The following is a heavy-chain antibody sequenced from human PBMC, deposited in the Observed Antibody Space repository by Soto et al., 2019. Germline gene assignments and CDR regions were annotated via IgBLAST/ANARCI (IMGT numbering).Heavy chain of an antibody. V-gene: IGHV4-4*07. CDR1: GGSISSYY. CDR3: ARDGFVVVPAAYNWFDP. Sequence: PSETLSLTCTVSGGSISSYYWSWIRQPAGKGLEWIGRIYTSGSTNYNPSLKSRVTMSVDTSKNQFSLKLSSVTAADTAVYYCARDGFVVVPAAYNWFDPWRQGTLVTVSS. CDR2: IYTSGST. J-gene: IGHJ5*02. D-gene: IGHD2-2*01.